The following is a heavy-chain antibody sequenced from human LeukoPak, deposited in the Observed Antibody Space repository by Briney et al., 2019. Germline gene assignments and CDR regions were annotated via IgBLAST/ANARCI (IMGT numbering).Heavy chain of an antibody. CDR2: INPNTGGT. Sequence: GASVRVSCKASGYTFTGYLMHWVRQAPGQGLDWMGWINPNTGGTKYAQKLQGRVTMTRDTSIGTAYMELSTVTSDDTAVYSCARVHATGYFSLDLVYWGQGTLVTVSS. CDR1: GYTFTGYL. CDR3: ARVHATGYFSLDLVY. D-gene: IGHD3-9*01. J-gene: IGHJ4*02. V-gene: IGHV1-2*02.